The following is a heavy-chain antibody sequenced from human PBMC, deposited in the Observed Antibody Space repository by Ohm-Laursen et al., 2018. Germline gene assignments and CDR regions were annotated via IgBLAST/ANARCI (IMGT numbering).Heavy chain of an antibody. V-gene: IGHV3-30*18. D-gene: IGHD3-3*01. CDR2: ISYDGSNK. J-gene: IGHJ5*02. CDR3: AKDGSYDFWSGYSAYNWFDP. CDR1: GFTFSDCG. Sequence: SLRLSCAASGFTFSDCGMHWVHQAPGKGLEWVAVISYDGSNKYYADSVKGRFTISRDNSKNTLYLQMNSLRAEDTAVYYCAKDGSYDFWSGYSAYNWFDPWGQGTLVTVSS.